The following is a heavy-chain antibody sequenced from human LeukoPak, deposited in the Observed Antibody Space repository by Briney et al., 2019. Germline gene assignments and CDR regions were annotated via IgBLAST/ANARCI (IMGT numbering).Heavy chain of an antibody. Sequence: ASVKVSCKASGGTFSNYTINWVRQAPGQGLEWMGRIIPIFGTTNYAQKLQGRVTMTTDTSTSTAYMELRSLRSDDTAVYYCARDGYQPLDVTYFQHWGQGTLVTVSS. J-gene: IGHJ1*01. V-gene: IGHV1-69*08. CDR1: GGTFSNYT. D-gene: IGHD2-2*01. CDR3: ARDGYQPLDVTYFQH. CDR2: IIPIFGTT.